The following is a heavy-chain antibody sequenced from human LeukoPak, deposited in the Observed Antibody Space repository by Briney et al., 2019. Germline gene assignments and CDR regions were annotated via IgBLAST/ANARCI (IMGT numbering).Heavy chain of an antibody. CDR1: GYTFTSYG. CDR2: ISAYNGNT. V-gene: IGHV1-18*01. CDR3: ARDQPLYYFDY. Sequence: GASVKVSCKASGYTFTSYGVSWVRQAPGQGLEWMGWISAYNGNTNYAQKLQGRVTMTTDTSTSTAYMELRSLRSDDTAAYYCARDQPLYYFDYWGQGTLVTVSS. J-gene: IGHJ4*02.